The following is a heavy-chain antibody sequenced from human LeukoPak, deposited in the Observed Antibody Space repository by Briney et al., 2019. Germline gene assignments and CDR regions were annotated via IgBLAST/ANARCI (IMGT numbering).Heavy chain of an antibody. J-gene: IGHJ6*01. Sequence: ASVKVSCKVSGYTLTELSMHWGRQAPGKGLEWRGGFYPEDGETIYAQKFQGTVTMTEDTSTDTAYMELSSMRSEGTAVYYWATGPIPSYSSSWYGMDVWGQGTTVAVSS. CDR1: GYTLTELS. V-gene: IGHV1-24*01. CDR2: FYPEDGET. CDR3: ATGPIPSYSSSWYGMDV. D-gene: IGHD6-13*01.